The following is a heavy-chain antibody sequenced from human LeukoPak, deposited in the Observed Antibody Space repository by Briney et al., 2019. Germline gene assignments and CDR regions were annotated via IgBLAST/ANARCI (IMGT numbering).Heavy chain of an antibody. Sequence: GESLKISCKGSGYSFTSYWIGWVGQLPGKGLEWMGIIYPGDSDTRYSPSFHGKDTISADKPISTACLQWSSLKASDTAMYYCTRHLTFDIWGQGTMVTVSS. J-gene: IGHJ3*02. CDR1: GYSFTSYW. D-gene: IGHD3-9*01. CDR2: IYPGDSDT. CDR3: TRHLTFDI. V-gene: IGHV5-51*01.